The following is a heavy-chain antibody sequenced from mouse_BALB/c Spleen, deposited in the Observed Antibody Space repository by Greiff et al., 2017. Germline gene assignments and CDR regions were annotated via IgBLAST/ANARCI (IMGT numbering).Heavy chain of an antibody. CDR2: ISNGGGST. J-gene: IGHJ3*01. CDR3: ARQGYGNPFAY. CDR1: GFTFSSYT. Sequence: EVHLVESGGGLVQPGGSLKLSCAASGFTFSSYTMSWVRQTPEKRLEWVAYISNGGGSTYYPDTVKGRFTISRDNAKNTLYLQMSSLKSEDTTMYYCARQGYGNPFAYWGQGTLVTVSA. V-gene: IGHV5-12-2*01. D-gene: IGHD2-10*02.